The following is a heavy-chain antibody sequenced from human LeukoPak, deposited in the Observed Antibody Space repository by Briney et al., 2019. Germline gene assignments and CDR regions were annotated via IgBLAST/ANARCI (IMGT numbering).Heavy chain of an antibody. CDR1: GYTFTGYY. J-gene: IGHJ4*02. Sequence: EASVKVSCKASGYTFTGYYMHWVRQAPGQGLEWMGWINPNSGSTNYAQKFQGRVTMTRDTSISTAFTDLSRLRSDDTAVYYCARRGNYGDYFDYWGQGTLVTVSS. CDR2: INPNSGST. V-gene: IGHV1-2*02. CDR3: ARRGNYGDYFDY. D-gene: IGHD4-17*01.